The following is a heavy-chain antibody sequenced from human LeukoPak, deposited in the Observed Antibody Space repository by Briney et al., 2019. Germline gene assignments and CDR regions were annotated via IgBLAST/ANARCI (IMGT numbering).Heavy chain of an antibody. CDR3: AKRGNPTVGHHYLDV. Sequence: KPGGSLRLSCAASGFTFSDYYMSWIRQAPGKGLEWLSYIYGIDSTISYAASVKGRFTISRDNAKNSLYLQMNSLSAEDTAVYYCAKRGNPTVGHHYLDVWGKGTTVSVSS. CDR2: IYGIDSTI. CDR1: GFTFSDYY. V-gene: IGHV3-11*01. D-gene: IGHD1-1*01. J-gene: IGHJ6*03.